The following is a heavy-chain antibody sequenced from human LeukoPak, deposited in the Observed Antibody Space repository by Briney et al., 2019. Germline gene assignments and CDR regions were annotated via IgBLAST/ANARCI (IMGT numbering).Heavy chain of an antibody. D-gene: IGHD3-3*01. CDR2: ISYDGSNK. J-gene: IGHJ3*02. Sequence: PGGSLRLSCAASGFTFSSYAMHWVRQAPGKGLEWVAVISYDGSNKYYADSVKGQFTISRDNSKNTLYLQMNSLRAEDTAVYYCASGGVVIISDDAFDIWGQGTMVTVSS. CDR1: GFTFSSYA. V-gene: IGHV3-30*04. CDR3: ASGGVVIISDDAFDI.